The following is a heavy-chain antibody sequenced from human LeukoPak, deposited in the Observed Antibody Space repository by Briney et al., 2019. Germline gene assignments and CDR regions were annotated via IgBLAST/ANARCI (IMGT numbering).Heavy chain of an antibody. V-gene: IGHV3-7*01. J-gene: IGHJ6*03. CDR2: IKQDGSEK. CDR3: ASHPGTYYYYYMDV. Sequence: GGSVRLSCAASGFTFSSYWMSWVRQAPGKGLEWVANIKQDGSEKYYVDSVKGRFTISRDNAKNSLYLQMNSLRAEDTAVYYCASHPGTYYYYYMDVWGKGTTVTVSS. D-gene: IGHD1-14*01. CDR1: GFTFSSYW.